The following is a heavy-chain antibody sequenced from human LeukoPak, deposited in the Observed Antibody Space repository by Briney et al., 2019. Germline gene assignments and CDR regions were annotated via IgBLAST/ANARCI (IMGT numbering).Heavy chain of an antibody. D-gene: IGHD3-22*01. CDR1: GFTFSRSW. Sequence: PGGSLRLSCAASGFTFSRSWMHWVRQAPGKGLVWVSRINDDGSTTSYADSVKGRFTISRDNAKNTLYLQMNSLRAEDTAVYYCAKDGIFFHYYDSSGYSHLDSWGQGTLVTVSS. CDR3: AKDGIFFHYYDSSGYSHLDS. CDR2: INDDGSTT. J-gene: IGHJ4*02. V-gene: IGHV3-74*01.